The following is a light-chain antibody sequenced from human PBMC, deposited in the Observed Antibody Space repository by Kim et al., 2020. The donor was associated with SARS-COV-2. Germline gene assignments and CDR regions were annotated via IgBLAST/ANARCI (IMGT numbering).Light chain of an antibody. CDR2: AAS. J-gene: IGKJ5*01. CDR3: QQYGSSPLT. CDR1: HSIRSRN. V-gene: IGKV3-20*01. Sequence: AAGERATPSCRTRHSIRSRNLASYQQKPGQAPSLLVYAASSRATGFPDRFSSSGSGTAFTLTISRLEPEDCAVYYCQQYGSSPLTFGQGTRLEIK.